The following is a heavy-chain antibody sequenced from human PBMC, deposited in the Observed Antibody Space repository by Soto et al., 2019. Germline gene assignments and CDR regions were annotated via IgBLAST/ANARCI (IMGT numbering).Heavy chain of an antibody. Sequence: QVQLVESGGGVVQTGRSLRLSCAASGFTFSYHALNWVRQAPGKGLEWVAVISYDGDNKYIAESVKGRFTISRDNSKNTVSLQMNSLRAEETAMYFCARGTTTSAFSAMDVWGQGTTVTVSS. CDR3: ARGTTTSAFSAMDV. V-gene: IGHV3-30-3*01. CDR2: ISYDGDNK. J-gene: IGHJ6*02. CDR1: GFTFSYHA. D-gene: IGHD1-1*01.